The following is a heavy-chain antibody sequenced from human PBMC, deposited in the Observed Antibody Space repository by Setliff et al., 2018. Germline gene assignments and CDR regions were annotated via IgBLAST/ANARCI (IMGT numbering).Heavy chain of an antibody. J-gene: IGHJ4*02. CDR1: GASITNINYY. CDR3: ASCRFQVPYNY. D-gene: IGHD3-16*01. V-gene: IGHV4-39*01. CDR2: IYDSGKT. Sequence: SETLSLTCTVSGASITNINYYWGWIRQPPGKGLEWIGTIYDSGKTYYNPSLKSRVSISVDTSKNQFSLKLNSVTAADTGVYYCASCRFQVPYNYWGQGALFTVSS.